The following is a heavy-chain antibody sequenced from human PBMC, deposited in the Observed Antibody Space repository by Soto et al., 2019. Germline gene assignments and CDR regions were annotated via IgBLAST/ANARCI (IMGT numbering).Heavy chain of an antibody. J-gene: IGHJ6*02. D-gene: IGHD3-10*01. Sequence: PGGSLRLSCAASGFTFSSYDMHWVRQATGKGLEWVSAIGTAGDTYYPGSVKGRFTISRENAKNSLYLQMNSLRAEDTAVYYCARDYGLVRGVTKYYYYYGMDVWGQGTTVTVSS. CDR3: ARDYGLVRGVTKYYYYYGMDV. CDR1: GFTFSSYD. V-gene: IGHV3-13*01. CDR2: IGTAGDT.